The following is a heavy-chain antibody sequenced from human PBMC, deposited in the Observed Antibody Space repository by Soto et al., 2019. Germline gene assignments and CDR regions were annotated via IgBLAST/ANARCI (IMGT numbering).Heavy chain of an antibody. CDR1: GGTFSSYA. CDR2: IIPIFGTA. Sequence: QVQLVQSGAEVKKPGSSVKVSCKASGGTFSSYAISWVRQAPGQGLEWMGGIIPIFGTADYAQKFQGRVTITAEDSTSTGNMELSSLRSEDTAVYYCAGHYDSSGYYYRGLDYWGQGTLVTVSS. J-gene: IGHJ4*02. V-gene: IGHV1-69*12. D-gene: IGHD3-22*01. CDR3: AGHYDSSGYYYRGLDY.